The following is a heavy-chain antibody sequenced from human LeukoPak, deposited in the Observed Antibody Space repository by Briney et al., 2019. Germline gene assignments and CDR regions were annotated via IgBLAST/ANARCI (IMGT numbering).Heavy chain of an antibody. CDR3: ARTKYDYVWGSYRSDAFDI. V-gene: IGHV4-31*03. J-gene: IGHJ3*02. CDR1: GGSISSGGYY. CDR2: IYYSGST. D-gene: IGHD3-16*02. Sequence: SETLSLTCTVSGGSISSGGYYWSWIRQHPGKGLEWIGYIYYSGSTYYNPSLKSRVTISVDTSKNQFSLKLSSVTAADTAVYYCARTKYDYVWGSYRSDAFDIWGQGTMVTVSS.